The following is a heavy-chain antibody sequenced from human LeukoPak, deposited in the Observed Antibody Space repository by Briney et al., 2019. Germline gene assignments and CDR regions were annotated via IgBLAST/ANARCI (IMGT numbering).Heavy chain of an antibody. CDR3: AREAAAQGY. CDR1: GFTFSSYA. CDR2: ISYDGSNK. D-gene: IGHD6-13*01. J-gene: IGHJ4*02. V-gene: IGHV3-30-3*01. Sequence: PGGSLRLSCAASGFTFSSYAMHWVRQAPGKGLEWVAVISYDGSNKYYADSVKGRFTICRDNSKNSLYLQMNSLRAEDTAVYYCAREAAAQGYWGQGTLVTVSS.